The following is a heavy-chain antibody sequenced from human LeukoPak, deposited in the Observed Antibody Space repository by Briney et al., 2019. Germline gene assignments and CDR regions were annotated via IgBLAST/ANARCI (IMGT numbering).Heavy chain of an antibody. CDR1: GGSISSYY. Sequence: SETLSLTCTVSGGSISSYYRSWIRQPPGKGLEWIGYIYYSGSTNYNPSLKSRVTISVDTSKNQFSLKLSSVTAADTAVYYCARGYYYDSSGYSTYYYYYGMDVWGQGTTVTVSS. CDR3: ARGYYYDSSGYSTYYYYYGMDV. CDR2: IYYSGST. D-gene: IGHD3-22*01. V-gene: IGHV4-59*01. J-gene: IGHJ6*02.